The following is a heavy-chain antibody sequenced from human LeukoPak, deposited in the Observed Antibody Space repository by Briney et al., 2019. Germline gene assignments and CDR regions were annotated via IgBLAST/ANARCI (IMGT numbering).Heavy chain of an antibody. J-gene: IGHJ4*02. D-gene: IGHD3-22*01. CDR3: ARQPSIYYDSSGYVDY. Sequence: SETLSLTCTVSGGPISSSSYYWGWIRQPPGKGLEWIGSIYYSGSTYYNPSLKSRVTTSVDTSKNQFSLKLSSVTAADTAVYYCARQPSIYYDSSGYVDYWGQGTLVTVSS. CDR2: IYYSGST. V-gene: IGHV4-39*01. CDR1: GGPISSSSYY.